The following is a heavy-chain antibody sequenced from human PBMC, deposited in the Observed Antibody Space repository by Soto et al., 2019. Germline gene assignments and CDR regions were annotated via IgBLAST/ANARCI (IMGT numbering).Heavy chain of an antibody. CDR1: GDSISSTSYY. Sequence: SETLSLTCTVSGDSISSTSYYWGWIRQPPGTGLQWIGSFWYSGSTYHNPSLAYSPSLKSRASISVDTSKNQFSLKLNSVTAADTAPYYCARRPKASNAFDIWGPGTVVTVSS. V-gene: IGHV4-39*01. CDR2: FWYSGST. J-gene: IGHJ3*02. D-gene: IGHD6-6*01. CDR3: ARRPKASNAFDI.